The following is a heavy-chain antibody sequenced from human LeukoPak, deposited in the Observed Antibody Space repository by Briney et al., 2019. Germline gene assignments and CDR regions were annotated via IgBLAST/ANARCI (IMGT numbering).Heavy chain of an antibody. CDR1: GYTFTSYF. D-gene: IGHD3-9*01. J-gene: IGHJ5*02. V-gene: IGHV1-46*01. Sequence: ASVKVSCKASGYTFTSYFMHWLRQAPGQGLEWMGIINPSGGSTSYAQKFQGRVTMTRDTSISTAYMELSRLRSDDTAVYYCARDLIGYDILTGYYTWGQGTLVTVSS. CDR2: INPSGGST. CDR3: ARDLIGYDILTGYYT.